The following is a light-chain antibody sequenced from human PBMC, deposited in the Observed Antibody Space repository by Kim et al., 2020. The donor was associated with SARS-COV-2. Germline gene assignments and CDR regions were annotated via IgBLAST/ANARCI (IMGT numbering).Light chain of an antibody. CDR3: ESSYDSLNCPV. CDR2: YDY. V-gene: IGLV1-44*01. CDR1: LANIAAHT. J-gene: IGLJ2*01. Sequence: GQRITISCSRSLANIAAHTLICYQQLPTTAPNLLIHYDYQQPSLGPSRCSASQSGNSASLSTIGLQPDDEAYYFCESSYDSLNCPVFGGGTQLIVL.